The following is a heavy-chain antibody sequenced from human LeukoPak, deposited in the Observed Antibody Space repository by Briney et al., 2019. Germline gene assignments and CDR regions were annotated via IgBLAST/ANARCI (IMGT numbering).Heavy chain of an antibody. CDR3: ARFSEVYYYVDV. CDR2: IRSYSSYI. CDR1: GSTFDTYN. Sequence: GGSLRLSCATSGSTFDTYNLNWVRQAPGKGLEWVATIRSYSSYIHYADSVKGRFSVSRDDAKRSLYLQVSSLRAEDTAVYYCARFSEVYYYVDVWGTGTTVTVSS. V-gene: IGHV3-21*01. D-gene: IGHD2/OR15-2a*01. J-gene: IGHJ6*03.